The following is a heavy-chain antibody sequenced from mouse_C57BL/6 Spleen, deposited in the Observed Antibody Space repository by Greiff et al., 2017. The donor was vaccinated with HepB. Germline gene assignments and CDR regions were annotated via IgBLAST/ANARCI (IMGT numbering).Heavy chain of an antibody. V-gene: IGHV3-6*01. CDR3: AREKDY. CDR2: ISYDGSN. CDR1: GYSITSGYY. J-gene: IGHJ2*01. Sequence: DVKLQESGPGLVKPSQSLSLTCSVTGYSITSGYYWNWIRQFPGNKLEWMGYISYDGSNNYNPSLKNRISITRDTSKNQFFLKLNSVTTEDTATYYCAREKDYWGQGTTLTVSS.